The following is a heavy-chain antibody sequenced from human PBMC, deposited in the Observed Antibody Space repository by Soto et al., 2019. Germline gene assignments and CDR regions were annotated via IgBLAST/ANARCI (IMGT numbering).Heavy chain of an antibody. CDR3: ARVAYDGYGMDV. Sequence: SQTLSLTCAISGDSVSSKSGTSNWIRQSPSRGLEWLGRTYYRSKWYNDYAVSVKSRITINPDTSKNQFSLQLNSVTPEDTAVYFCARVAYDGYGMDVWGQGTTVTVSS. J-gene: IGHJ6*02. CDR2: TYYRSKWYN. D-gene: IGHD3-3*01. CDR1: GDSVSSKSGT. V-gene: IGHV6-1*01.